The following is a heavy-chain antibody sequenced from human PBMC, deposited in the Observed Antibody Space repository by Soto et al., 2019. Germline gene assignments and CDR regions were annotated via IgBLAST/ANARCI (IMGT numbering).Heavy chain of an antibody. D-gene: IGHD6-19*01. CDR1: GGTFSSYA. CDR3: ASRGDSSGWYLNYYYYYGMDV. Sequence: ASVKVSCKASGGTFSSYAISWVRQAPGQGLEWMGGIIPIFGTANYAQKFQGRVTITADESTSTAYMELSSLRSEDTAVYYCASRGDSSGWYLNYYYYYGMDVWGQGTTVTVS. J-gene: IGHJ6*02. V-gene: IGHV1-69*13. CDR2: IIPIFGTA.